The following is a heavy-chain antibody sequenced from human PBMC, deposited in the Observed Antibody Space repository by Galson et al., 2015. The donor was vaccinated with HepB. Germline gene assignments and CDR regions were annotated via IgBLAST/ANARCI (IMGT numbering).Heavy chain of an antibody. J-gene: IGHJ6*02. CDR2: ISDNGDTT. D-gene: IGHD5-18*01. V-gene: IGHV3-23*01. CDR1: GFTFSSYA. CDR3: AKRVVTALYYGLDV. Sequence: SLRLSCAGSGFTFSSYAMNWVRQAPGKGLQWVAQISDNGDTTYNTDSVKGRFTISRDNSKNTVYLQMNSLRADDAAVYYCAKRVVTALYYGLDVWGQGTTVTVSS.